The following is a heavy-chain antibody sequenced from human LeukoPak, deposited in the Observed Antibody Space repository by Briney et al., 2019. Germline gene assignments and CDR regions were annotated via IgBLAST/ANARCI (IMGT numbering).Heavy chain of an antibody. Sequence: GGSLRLSCAASGFTFSSYSMNWVRQAPGKGLEWVSFISGSSSYIYYADSVKGRLTISRDNAKNSLYLQMNSLRAEDTAVYYCIGGSGWYPWAYWGQGTLVTVSS. D-gene: IGHD6-19*01. CDR1: GFTFSSYS. V-gene: IGHV3-21*01. CDR2: ISGSSSYI. CDR3: IGGSGWYPWAY. J-gene: IGHJ4*02.